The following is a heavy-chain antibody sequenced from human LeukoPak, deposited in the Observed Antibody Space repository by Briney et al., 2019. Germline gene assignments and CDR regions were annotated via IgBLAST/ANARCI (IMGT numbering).Heavy chain of an antibody. CDR1: GFTVSSNY. D-gene: IGHD3-9*01. CDR2: FYSGGST. Sequence: QPGGSLRLSCAASGFTVSSNYMSWVRQAPGKGLEWVSVFYSGGSTYYADSVKGRFTISRDNSKNTLYLQMNSLRAEDTAVYYCAADGVIIREYYYYGMDVWGQGTTVTVSS. CDR3: AADGVIIREYYYYGMDV. J-gene: IGHJ6*02. V-gene: IGHV3-66*01.